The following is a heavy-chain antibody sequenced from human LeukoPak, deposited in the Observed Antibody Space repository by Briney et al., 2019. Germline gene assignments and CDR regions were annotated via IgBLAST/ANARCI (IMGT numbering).Heavy chain of an antibody. D-gene: IGHD1-26*01. CDR1: GGSFSGYY. V-gene: IGHV4-34*01. CDR2: INHSGST. Sequence: PSETLSLTCAVYGGSFSGYYWSWIRQPPGKGLEWIGEINHSGSTNYNPSLKSRVTISVDTSKNQFSLKLSSVTAADTAVYCCARKWELGYYMDVWAKGPRSPSP. CDR3: ARKWELGYYMDV. J-gene: IGHJ6*03.